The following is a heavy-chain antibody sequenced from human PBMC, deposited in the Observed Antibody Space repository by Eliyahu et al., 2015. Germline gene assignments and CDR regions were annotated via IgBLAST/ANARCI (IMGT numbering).Heavy chain of an antibody. V-gene: IGHV3-23*01. CDR2: ISGSGGST. CDR3: AKPRVGKDIVVVVGAVDY. CDR1: GFTFSRYA. Sequence: EVQLLESGGGLVQPGGSLRLSCAASGFTFSRYAMSWVRQAPGKGLEWVSAISGSGGSTYYADSVKGRFTISRDNSKNTLYLQMNSLRAEDTAVYYCAKPRVGKDIVVVVGAVDYWGQGTLVTVSS. J-gene: IGHJ4*02. D-gene: IGHD2-15*01.